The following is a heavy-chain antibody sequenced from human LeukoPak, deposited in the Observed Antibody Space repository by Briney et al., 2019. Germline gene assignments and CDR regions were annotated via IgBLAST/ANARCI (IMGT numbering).Heavy chain of an antibody. CDR3: AKVHRVATDFYAFDI. V-gene: IGHV3-23*01. J-gene: IGHJ3*02. D-gene: IGHD5-12*01. CDR1: GFTFSIYA. CDR2: ISTSGGGT. Sequence: GGSLRLSCVASGFTFSIYAVNWVRPAPGKGLEWVSGISTSGGGTYYGDSVKGPFTISRDNSKNMLYLEMNSLRAEDTAVYYCAKVHRVATDFYAFDIWGQGTMVTVSS.